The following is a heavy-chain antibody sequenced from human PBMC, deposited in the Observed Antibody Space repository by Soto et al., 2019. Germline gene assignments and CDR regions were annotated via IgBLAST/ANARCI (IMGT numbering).Heavy chain of an antibody. CDR2: ISGGGGST. CDR3: ARVLSSWPNFGY. V-gene: IGHV3-23*01. Sequence: EVQLLESGGGLVQPGGSLRLSCVASGFTFRSYAMTWVRQAPGKGLEWVSGISGGGGSTYYTDSVKGRFTSSRDNSKNTVYLQINSLRGEDTAVYYCARVLSSWPNFGYWGQGTLVTVSA. J-gene: IGHJ4*02. D-gene: IGHD6-13*01. CDR1: GFTFRSYA.